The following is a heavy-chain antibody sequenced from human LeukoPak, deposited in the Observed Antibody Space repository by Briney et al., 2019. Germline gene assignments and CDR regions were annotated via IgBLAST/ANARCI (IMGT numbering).Heavy chain of an antibody. D-gene: IGHD4-11*01. CDR1: GFTFSSYA. Sequence: PGGSLRLSCAASGFTFSSYAMHWVRQAPGKGLEWVAVISYDGSNKYYADSVKGRFTISRDNSKNTLYLQMNSLRAEDTAVYYCARDYKPSVTNYYYYYMDVWGKGTTVTVSS. J-gene: IGHJ6*03. V-gene: IGHV3-30*04. CDR3: ARDYKPSVTNYYYYYMDV. CDR2: ISYDGSNK.